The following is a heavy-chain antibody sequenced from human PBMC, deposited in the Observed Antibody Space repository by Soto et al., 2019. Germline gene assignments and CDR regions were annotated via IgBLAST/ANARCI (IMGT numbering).Heavy chain of an antibody. V-gene: IGHV3-23*01. CDR3: AKATATGGGAFEI. J-gene: IGHJ3*02. Sequence: GGSLRLSCAVSGFICSSYDMSWVRQAPGKGLEWVSTILVGGSTHYEDSVKGRFTISRDTSKNTVYLQMNSLTAGDTAVYYCAKATATGGGAFEIYGQGTMVTVSS. D-gene: IGHD2-8*02. CDR2: ILVGGST. CDR1: GFICSSYD.